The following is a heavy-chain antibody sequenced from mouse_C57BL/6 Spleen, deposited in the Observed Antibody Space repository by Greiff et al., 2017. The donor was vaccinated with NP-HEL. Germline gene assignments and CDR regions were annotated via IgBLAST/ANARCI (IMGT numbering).Heavy chain of an antibody. V-gene: IGHV1-82*01. J-gene: IGHJ3*01. CDR2: IYPGDGDT. D-gene: IGHD4-1*01. Sequence: QVQLQSGPELVKPGASVKISCKASGYAFSSSWMNWVKQRPGKGLEWIGRIYPGDGDTNYNGKFKGKATLTADKSSSTAYMQLSSLTSEDSAVYFCARNANWGFAYWGQGTLVTVSA. CDR3: ARNANWGFAY. CDR1: GYAFSSSW.